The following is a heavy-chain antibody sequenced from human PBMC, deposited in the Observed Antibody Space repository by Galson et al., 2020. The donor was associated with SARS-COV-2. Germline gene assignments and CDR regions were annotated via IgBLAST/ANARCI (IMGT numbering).Heavy chain of an antibody. J-gene: IGHJ4*02. CDR3: AKDRPYDYVWGSLDY. V-gene: IGHV3-30*18. CDR2: ISYDGSNK. D-gene: IGHD3-16*01. CDR1: GFTFSSYG. Sequence: TGGSLRLSCAASGFTFSSYGMHWVRQAPGKGLEWVAVISYDGSNKYYADSVKGRFTISRDNSKTTLYLQMNSLRAEDTAVYYCAKDRPYDYVWGSLDYWGQGTLVTVSS.